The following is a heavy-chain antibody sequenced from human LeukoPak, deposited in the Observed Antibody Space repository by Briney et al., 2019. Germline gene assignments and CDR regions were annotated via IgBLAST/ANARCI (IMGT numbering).Heavy chain of an antibody. CDR3: ARSLDTALVYYYYVMDV. V-gene: IGHV3-66*02. CDR2: IYSGGRT. D-gene: IGHD5-18*01. J-gene: IGHJ6*02. Sequence: GGSLRLSCAASGFTVSSNYTSWVHQAPGKGLEWVSVIYSGGRTYYADSVKGRFTISRDNSKNTLYLQMNSLRAEDTAVYYCARSLDTALVYYYYVMDVWGQGTTVTVSS. CDR1: GFTVSSNY.